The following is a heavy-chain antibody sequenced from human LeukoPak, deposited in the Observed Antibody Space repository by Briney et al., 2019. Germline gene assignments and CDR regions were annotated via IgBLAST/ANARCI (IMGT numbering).Heavy chain of an antibody. D-gene: IGHD4-11*01. CDR3: ATMTTVTYLFDY. CDR1: GGSISSGSYY. Sequence: SSETQSLTCTVSGGSISSGSYYWSWIRQPAGKGLEWIGRIYTSGSTNYNPSLESRVTISVDTSKNQFSLKLSSVTAADTAVYYCATMTTVTYLFDYWGQGTLVTVSS. J-gene: IGHJ4*02. V-gene: IGHV4-61*02. CDR2: IYTSGST.